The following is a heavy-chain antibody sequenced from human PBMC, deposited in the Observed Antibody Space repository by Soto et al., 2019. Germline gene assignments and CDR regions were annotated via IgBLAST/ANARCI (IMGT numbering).Heavy chain of an antibody. V-gene: IGHV1-69*02. CDR3: ARGGYCGGDCYAYYYYYGMDV. J-gene: IGHJ6*02. CDR1: GGTFSSYT. D-gene: IGHD2-21*02. Sequence: QVQLVQSGAEVKKPGSSVKVSCKASGGTFSSYTISWVRQAPGQGLEWMGRIIPILGIANYAQKFQGRVTITADKSTSTAYMELSSVRSEDTAVYYCARGGYCGGDCYAYYYYYGMDVWGQGTTVTVSS. CDR2: IIPILGIA.